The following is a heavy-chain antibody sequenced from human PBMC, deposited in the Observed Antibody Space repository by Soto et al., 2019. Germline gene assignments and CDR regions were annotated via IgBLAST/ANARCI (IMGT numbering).Heavy chain of an antibody. J-gene: IGHJ6*02. CDR1: GGSISSGGYY. CDR3: AREVVVVPAAIYDGMDV. CDR2: IYYSGST. Sequence: SETLSLTCTVSGGSISSGGYYWSWIRQHPGKGLEWIGYIYYSGSTYYNPSLKSRVTISVDTSKNQFSLKLSSVTAADTAVYYCAREVVVVPAAIYDGMDVLGQGTTVTVSS. D-gene: IGHD2-2*01. V-gene: IGHV4-31*03.